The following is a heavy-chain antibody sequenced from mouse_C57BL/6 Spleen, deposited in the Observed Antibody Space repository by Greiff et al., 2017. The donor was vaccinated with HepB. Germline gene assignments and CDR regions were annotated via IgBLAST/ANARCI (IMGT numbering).Heavy chain of an antibody. V-gene: IGHV1-53*01. CDR1: GYTFTSYW. Sequence: QVQLQQPGTELVKPGASVKLSCKASGYTFTSYWMHWVKQRHGQGLEWIGNINPSNGGTNYNEKFKSKATLTVDKSSSTAYMQRSSLTSEDSAVYYCARGNYGSSSFAYWGQGTLVTVSA. D-gene: IGHD1-1*01. CDR2: INPSNGGT. CDR3: ARGNYGSSSFAY. J-gene: IGHJ3*01.